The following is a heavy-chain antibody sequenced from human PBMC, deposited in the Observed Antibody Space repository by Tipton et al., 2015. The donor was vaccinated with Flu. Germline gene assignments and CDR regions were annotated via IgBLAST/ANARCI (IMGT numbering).Heavy chain of an antibody. J-gene: IGHJ6*02. V-gene: IGHV3-53*01. CDR1: GFTVNSNY. CDR2: IYSDGRA. Sequence: QLVQSGGDLIQPGGSLRLSCAASGFTVNSNYMSWVRQAPGKGLEWVSVIYSDGRAYYVDSVKGRFTVSRDDSKNMLSLQMDSLRAEDTAVYYCARDRVVGAAAGYYYYYYGMDVWGQGTTVTVSS. D-gene: IGHD1-26*01. CDR3: ARDRVVGAAAGYYYYYYGMDV.